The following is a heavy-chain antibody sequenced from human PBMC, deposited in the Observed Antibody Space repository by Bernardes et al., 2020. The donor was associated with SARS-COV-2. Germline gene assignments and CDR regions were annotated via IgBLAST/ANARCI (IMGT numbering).Heavy chain of an antibody. CDR3: ARHIVVVPAAISY. V-gene: IGHV4-39*01. Sequence: SETLSLTCTVSGGSISSSSYYWGWIRQPPGNGLEWIGRIYYSGSTYYNPSLKSRVTISVDTSKNQFSLKLSSVTAADTSVYYCARHIVVVPAAISYWSQGTLVTGSS. CDR2: IYYSGST. D-gene: IGHD2-2*01. CDR1: GGSISSSSYY. J-gene: IGHJ4*02.